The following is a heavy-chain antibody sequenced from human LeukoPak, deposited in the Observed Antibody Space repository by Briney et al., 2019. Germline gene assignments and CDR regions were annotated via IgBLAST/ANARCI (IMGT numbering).Heavy chain of an antibody. CDR1: DGSISSGSYY. J-gene: IGHJ4*02. D-gene: IGHD3-10*01. Sequence: SETLSLTCTVSDGSISSGSYYWSWIRQPAGKGLEWIGRIYTSGSTNYNPSLKSRVTISVDTSKNQFSLKLSSVTAADTAVYYCARDHTMVRGVIPFDYWGQGTLVTVSS. CDR3: ARDHTMVRGVIPFDY. CDR2: IYTSGST. V-gene: IGHV4-61*02.